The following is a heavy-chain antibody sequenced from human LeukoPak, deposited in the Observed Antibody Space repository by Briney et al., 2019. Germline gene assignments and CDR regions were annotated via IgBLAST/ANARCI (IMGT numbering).Heavy chain of an antibody. CDR2: ISSSSSYI. CDR1: GFTFSSNS. Sequence: GGSLRLSCAASGFTFSSNSMNWVRQAPGKGLEWVSSISSSSSYIYYADSVKGRFTISRDNAKNSLYLQMNSLRAEDTAVYYCARHRGRLLLFRGPFDYWGQGALVTVSS. D-gene: IGHD2-21*02. CDR3: ARHRGRLLLFRGPFDY. J-gene: IGHJ4*02. V-gene: IGHV3-21*01.